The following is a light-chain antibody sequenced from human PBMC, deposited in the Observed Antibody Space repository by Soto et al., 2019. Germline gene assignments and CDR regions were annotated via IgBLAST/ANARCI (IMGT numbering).Light chain of an antibody. CDR1: QSVTSYY. V-gene: IGKV3-20*01. CDR3: QQYSSAPRT. CDR2: SIS. Sequence: EIVLTQSPGTLSLSPGERATLSCRASQSVTSYYLAWYQQKPGQAPRLLMYSISRRATGIPDRFSGSGSGTDFTLSISSVEPEDSAVYYCQQYSSAPRTFGQGTKLEIK. J-gene: IGKJ2*01.